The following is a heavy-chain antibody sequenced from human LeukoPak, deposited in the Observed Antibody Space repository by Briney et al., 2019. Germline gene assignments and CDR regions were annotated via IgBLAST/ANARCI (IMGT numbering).Heavy chain of an antibody. Sequence: GGSLRLSCVASGFTFSSYNMNWVRQAPGKGLEWVSYISSSSSTIYYADSVKGRFTISRDNAKNSLYLQMNSLRAEDTAVYYCARGYFDWLFDYWGQGTLVTVSS. D-gene: IGHD3-9*01. CDR2: ISSSSSTI. CDR3: ARGYFDWLFDY. V-gene: IGHV3-48*01. J-gene: IGHJ4*02. CDR1: GFTFSSYN.